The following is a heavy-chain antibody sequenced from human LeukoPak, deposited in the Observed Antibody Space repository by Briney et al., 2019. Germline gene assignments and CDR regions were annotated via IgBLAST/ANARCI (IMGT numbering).Heavy chain of an antibody. D-gene: IGHD3-22*01. J-gene: IGHJ5*02. CDR2: MYYSGST. CDR1: GGSISSGDYY. CDR3: ARPYYYDSRIDP. Sequence: PSQTLSLTCTVSGGSISSGDYYWSWIRQPPGKGLEWIAYMYYSGSTYYNPSLKSRVTMSADTSKNQLSLKLSSVAAADSAVYYCARPYYYDSRIDPWGQGILVTVSS. V-gene: IGHV4-30-4*01.